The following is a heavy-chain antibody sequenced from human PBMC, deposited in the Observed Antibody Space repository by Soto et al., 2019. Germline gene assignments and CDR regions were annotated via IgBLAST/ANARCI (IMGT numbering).Heavy chain of an antibody. V-gene: IGHV3-23*01. CDR2: IGGSGGNR. CDR1: GFTFNAYV. D-gene: IGHD4-4*01. CDR3: ARVASDYINSVDH. Sequence: DVQLLESGGGLVQPGGSLRLSCAASGFTFNAYVMTWVRQAPGKGLEWVSAIGGSGGNRYYAGSVRGRFTISRDNSKDTVDLQMNSLRVEDTAGYYCARVASDYINSVDHWGQGILVSVSS. J-gene: IGHJ4*02.